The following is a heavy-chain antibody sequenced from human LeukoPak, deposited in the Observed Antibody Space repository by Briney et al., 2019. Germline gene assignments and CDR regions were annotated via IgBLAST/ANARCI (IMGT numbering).Heavy chain of an antibody. D-gene: IGHD3-10*01. Sequence: ASVKVSCKVSGYTLTELSMHWVRQAPGKGLEWMGGFDPEDGGTIYAQKFQGRVTMTEDTSTDTAYMELSSLRSEDTAVYYCATTITMVRGVSDIPLGSMDYWGQGTLVTVSS. CDR2: FDPEDGGT. V-gene: IGHV1-24*01. J-gene: IGHJ4*02. CDR3: ATTITMVRGVSDIPLGSMDY. CDR1: GYTLTELS.